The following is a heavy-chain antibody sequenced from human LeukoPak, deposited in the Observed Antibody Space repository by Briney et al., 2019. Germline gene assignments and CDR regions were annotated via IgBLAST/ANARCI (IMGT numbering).Heavy chain of an antibody. V-gene: IGHV3-23*01. CDR3: AKSRMVDRRGYFDY. CDR2: IGTSGDT. D-gene: IGHD2-15*01. CDR1: GFTFNIYP. Sequence: GDSLRLSCVASGFTFNIYPMTWVRQSPGKGLEWVSTIGTSGDTYYADSVKGRFTISRDDSKNTLYLQMHSLGAEDTAVYYCAKSRMVDRRGYFDYWGQGTLVTVSS. J-gene: IGHJ4*02.